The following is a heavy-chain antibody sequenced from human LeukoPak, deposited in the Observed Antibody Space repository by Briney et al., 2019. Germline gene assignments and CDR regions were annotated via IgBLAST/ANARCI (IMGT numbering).Heavy chain of an antibody. Sequence: PSETLSLTCTVSGGSISSYYWSWIRQPPGKGLEWIGYISYSGSTNYNPALKSRVTISVDTSKNQFSLKLSSVTAADTAVYYCARVRCSGGSCYLDAFDIWGQGTMVTVSS. V-gene: IGHV4-59*01. D-gene: IGHD2-15*01. CDR2: ISYSGST. CDR3: ARVRCSGGSCYLDAFDI. CDR1: GGSISSYY. J-gene: IGHJ3*02.